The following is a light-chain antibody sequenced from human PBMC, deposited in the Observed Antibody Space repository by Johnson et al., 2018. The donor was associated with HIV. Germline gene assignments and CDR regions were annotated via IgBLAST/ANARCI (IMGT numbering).Light chain of an antibody. CDR1: SSNIGNNY. Sequence: QSVLTQPPSVSAAPGQKVTISCSGSSSNIGNNYVSWYQQLPGTAPKLLIYENNKRPSGIPDRFSGSKSGTSATLGITGLQTGDEADYYCGTWDSSLSVYVFGTGTKGTVL. J-gene: IGLJ1*01. CDR3: GTWDSSLSVYV. V-gene: IGLV1-51*02. CDR2: ENN.